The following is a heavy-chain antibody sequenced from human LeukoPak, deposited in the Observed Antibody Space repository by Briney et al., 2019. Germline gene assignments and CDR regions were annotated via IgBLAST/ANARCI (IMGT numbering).Heavy chain of an antibody. CDR3: ATDGRDGYKGPPGY. J-gene: IGHJ4*02. V-gene: IGHV1-24*01. CDR2: FDPEDGET. Sequence: ASVKVSCKVSRYTLTELSMHWVRQAPGKGLEWMGGFDPEDGETIYAQKFQGRVTMTEDTSTDTAYMELSSLRSEDTAVYYCATDGRDGYKGPPGYWGQGTLVTVSS. CDR1: RYTLTELS. D-gene: IGHD5-24*01.